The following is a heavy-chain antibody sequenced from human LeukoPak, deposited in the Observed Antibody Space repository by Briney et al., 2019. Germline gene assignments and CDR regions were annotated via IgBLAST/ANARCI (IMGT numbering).Heavy chain of an antibody. CDR1: GGSISSSNW. CDR2: IYHSGST. V-gene: IGHV4-4*02. CDR3: ARDYLCSTSCPARGYDP. D-gene: IGHD2-2*01. J-gene: IGHJ5*02. Sequence: SETLSLTCAVSGGSISSSNWWSWVRQPPGKGLEWIGEIYHSGSTNYNPSLKSRVTISVDKSKNQFSLKLSSVTAADTAVYYCARDYLCSTSCPARGYDPWGQGTLVTASS.